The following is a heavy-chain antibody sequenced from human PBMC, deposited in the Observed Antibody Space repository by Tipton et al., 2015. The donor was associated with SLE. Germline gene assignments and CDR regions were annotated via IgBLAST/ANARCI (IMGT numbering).Heavy chain of an antibody. V-gene: IGHV4-59*01. CDR1: NGSINYYH. CDR3: ARGARGNSYGSDEDFDY. CDR2: IYSSGTT. J-gene: IGHJ4*02. Sequence: TLSLTCTVSNGSINYYHWSWIRQPPGKGLEWIGWIYSSGTTSHNPSLKSRVTLSVDTSKNQFSLRLSSVTTADTAVYYCARGARGNSYGSDEDFDYWGQGTLVTVSS. D-gene: IGHD5-18*01.